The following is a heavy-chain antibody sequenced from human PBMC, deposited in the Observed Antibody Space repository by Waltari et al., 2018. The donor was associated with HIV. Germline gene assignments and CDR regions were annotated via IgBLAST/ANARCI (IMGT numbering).Heavy chain of an antibody. Sequence: EVQLLTSGDNLVHPGGCLSPSCGDSGSPFRDHAMRWVRQAQGKGLEGVSTSSGATTITFYADAVKGRFTLSRDHSKDILFLQMNSLRADDTAIYYCAKDKRVCGAVFDQWALGTLVTVSS. V-gene: IGHV3-23*01. CDR2: SSGATTIT. D-gene: IGHD3-16*01. CDR3: AKDKRVCGAVFDQ. CDR1: GSPFRDHA. J-gene: IGHJ4*02.